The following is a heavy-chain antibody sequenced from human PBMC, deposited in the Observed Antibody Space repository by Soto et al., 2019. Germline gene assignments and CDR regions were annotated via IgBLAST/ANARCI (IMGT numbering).Heavy chain of an antibody. CDR3: ARVPAAGRAYFDY. CDR2: IYPNGRT. CDR1: GGSFSSGGYS. V-gene: IGHV4-30-2*01. D-gene: IGHD6-13*01. Sequence: QLQLQESGSGLVKPSQTLSLTCAVSGGSFSSGGYSWSWIRQPPGKGLEWIGYIYPNGRTHYNPSLKGRXXISVDRSKNQFSLELISVTDADTAVYYCARVPAAGRAYFDYWGQGTLVTVSS. J-gene: IGHJ4*02.